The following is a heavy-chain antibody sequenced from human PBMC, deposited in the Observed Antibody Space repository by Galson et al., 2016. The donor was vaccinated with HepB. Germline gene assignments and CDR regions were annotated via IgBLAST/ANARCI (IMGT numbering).Heavy chain of an antibody. Sequence: SVKVSCKASGGTFSSYPINWVRQAPGQGLEWMGRIFPILGIANYAQKFQGRVPITADKSTTTAYMELGSLRSEDPAVYYCASNTASDDWGQGTLVTVSA. CDR3: ASNTASDD. J-gene: IGHJ4*02. CDR1: GGTFSSYP. CDR2: IFPILGIA. D-gene: IGHD5-18*01. V-gene: IGHV1-69*02.